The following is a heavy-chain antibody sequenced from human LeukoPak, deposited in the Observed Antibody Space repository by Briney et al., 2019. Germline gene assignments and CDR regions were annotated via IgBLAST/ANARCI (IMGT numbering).Heavy chain of an antibody. J-gene: IGHJ4*02. D-gene: IGHD3-10*01. V-gene: IGHV3-23*01. CDR1: GFTFGSYG. CDR3: AKAAYGSESYYDPFDY. CDR2: ISGSVDRT. Sequence: GGSLRLSCAASGFTFGSYGMSWVRQVPGKGLEWVSVISGSVDRTYYADSVKGRFTISRDNSKNTLYLQMNSLRAGDTAVYYCAKAAYGSESYYDPFDYWGQGTLVTVSS.